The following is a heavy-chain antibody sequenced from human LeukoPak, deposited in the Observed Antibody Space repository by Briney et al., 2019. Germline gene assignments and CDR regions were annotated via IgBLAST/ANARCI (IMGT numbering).Heavy chain of an antibody. Sequence: SVKVSFKSSGGTFSSYAISWVRQAPGQGLEWMGGIIPILGTANYAQKFQGRVTITADKSTSTAYMELSSLRSEDTAVYYCARDQEDYGAADYWGQGTLVTVSS. J-gene: IGHJ4*02. D-gene: IGHD4-17*01. V-gene: IGHV1-69*10. CDR3: ARDQEDYGAADY. CDR2: IIPILGTA. CDR1: GGTFSSYA.